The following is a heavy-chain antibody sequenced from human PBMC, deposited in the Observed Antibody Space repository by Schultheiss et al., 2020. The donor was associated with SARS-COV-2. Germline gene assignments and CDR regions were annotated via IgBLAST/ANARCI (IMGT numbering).Heavy chain of an antibody. D-gene: IGHD1-26*01. J-gene: IGHJ3*02. Sequence: GSLRLSCTVSGGSISSSSYYWGWIRQPPGKGLEWIGSIYYSGSTYYNPSLKSRVTISVDTSKNQFSLKLSSVTAADTAVYYCARQDYYPDHDAFDIWGQGTMVTVSS. CDR2: IYYSGST. CDR1: GGSISSSSYY. CDR3: ARQDYYPDHDAFDI. V-gene: IGHV4-39*01.